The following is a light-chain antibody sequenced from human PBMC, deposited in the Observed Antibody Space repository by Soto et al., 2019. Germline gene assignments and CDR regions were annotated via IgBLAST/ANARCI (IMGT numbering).Light chain of an antibody. CDR3: SSYTSRSTLYV. CDR1: STDVGGYNY. CDR2: EVN. V-gene: IGLV2-14*01. J-gene: IGLJ1*01. Sequence: QSALAQPSSVSGSPGQSITISCTGTSTDVGGYNYVSWYQHHPGKGPKLIIYEVNNRPSGVSDRFSGSKSGNTASLTISGLQADDEGYYYCSSYTSRSTLYVFGTGTKVTVL.